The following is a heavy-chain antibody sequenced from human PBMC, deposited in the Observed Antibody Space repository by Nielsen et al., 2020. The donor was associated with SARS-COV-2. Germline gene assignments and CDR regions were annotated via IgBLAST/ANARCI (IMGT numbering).Heavy chain of an antibody. Sequence: GESLKISCATSGFTFSNYGMHWVRQAPGKGLDWVAVMSSDGSDKYYGDSVKGRFTISRDNSKNTLFLHMSRLRADDTALYYCAKAGGKNAGGIIDYWGPGTLVTVSS. CDR1: GFTFSNYG. D-gene: IGHD3-16*01. CDR3: AKAGGKNAGGIIDY. V-gene: IGHV3-30*18. CDR2: MSSDGSDK. J-gene: IGHJ4*02.